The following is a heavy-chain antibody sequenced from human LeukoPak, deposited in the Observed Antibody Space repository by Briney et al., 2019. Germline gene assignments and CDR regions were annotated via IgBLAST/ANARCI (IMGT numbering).Heavy chain of an antibody. J-gene: IGHJ4*02. CDR1: GYTFTGYY. CDR2: INPNSGGT. D-gene: IGHD3-22*01. CDR3: ARAGNYYDSSGYCDY. Sequence: GASVKVSCKASGYTFTGYYMHWVRQAPGQGLEWMGWINPNSGGTNYAQKFQGRVTMTRDTSISTAYMELSRLRSDDTAVYYCARAGNYYDSSGYCDYWGQGTLVTVSS. V-gene: IGHV1-2*02.